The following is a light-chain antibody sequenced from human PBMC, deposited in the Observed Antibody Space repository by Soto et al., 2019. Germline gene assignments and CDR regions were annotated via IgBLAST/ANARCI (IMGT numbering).Light chain of an antibody. CDR2: NTN. J-gene: IGLJ3*02. CDR1: SGSVSGSYY. CDR3: ALSVSSAIL. Sequence: QTVVTQEPSFSVSPGGTVTLTCGLTSGSVSGSYYPSWYQQTPGQAPRTLIYNTNTRSSGVPDRFSGSILGNKAALTITGAQADDEADYYCALSVSSAILFGGGTKLTVL. V-gene: IGLV8-61*01.